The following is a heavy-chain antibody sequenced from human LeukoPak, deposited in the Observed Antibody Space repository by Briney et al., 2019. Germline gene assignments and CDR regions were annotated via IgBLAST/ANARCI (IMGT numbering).Heavy chain of an antibody. CDR2: VNKDGSEK. D-gene: IGHD1-26*01. CDR1: GFTFSSYW. V-gene: IGHV3-7*01. J-gene: IGHJ1*01. CDR3: ARELIVGVAEYFQH. Sequence: PGGSLRLSCAASGFTFSSYWMSWVRQTPGKGLEWVANVNKDGSEKYSVDSVRGRFTISRDNAKNSLYLQMNSLRAEDTAVYYCARELIVGVAEYFQHWGQGTLVTVSS.